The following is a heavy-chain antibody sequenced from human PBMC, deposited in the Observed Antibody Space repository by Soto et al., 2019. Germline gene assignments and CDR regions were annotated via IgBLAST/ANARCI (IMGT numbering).Heavy chain of an antibody. Sequence: GGSLRLSCAASGFTFSSYSMNWVRQAPGKGLEWVSYISSSSSTIYYADSVKGRFTISRDNAKNSLYLQMNSLRDEDTAVYYCARDGRYYGSGSTFDYWGQGTLVTVSS. J-gene: IGHJ4*02. D-gene: IGHD3-10*01. CDR3: ARDGRYYGSGSTFDY. CDR1: GFTFSSYS. V-gene: IGHV3-48*02. CDR2: ISSSSSTI.